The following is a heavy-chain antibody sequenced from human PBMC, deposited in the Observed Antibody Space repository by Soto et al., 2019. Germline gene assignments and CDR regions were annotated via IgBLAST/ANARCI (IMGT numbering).Heavy chain of an antibody. CDR3: ARRIPFGYGMDV. CDR2: ITSNGGNT. V-gene: IGHV3-64*01. D-gene: IGHD2-21*01. CDR1: GFTFSSYA. J-gene: IGHJ6*02. Sequence: PGGSLRLSCAAPGFTFSSYAMHWVRQAPGKGLEYVSAITSNGGNTDYASSVKGRFTISRDNSKNTLYLQMGSLRAEDMAVYYCARRIPFGYGMDVWGQGTTVTVSS.